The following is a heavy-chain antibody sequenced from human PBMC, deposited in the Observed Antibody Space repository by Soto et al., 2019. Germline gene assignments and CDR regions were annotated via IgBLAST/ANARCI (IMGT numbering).Heavy chain of an antibody. V-gene: IGHV1-18*01. D-gene: IGHD4-17*01. Sequence: QVQLVQSGAEVKKPGASVKVSCRASGYTFTHYGITWVRQAPGQGLEWLGWINPDNGGKHTVQRLHDRLTFTTDRSTTTAYMELRSLIYDDTAVYYCAKDIDDGGRYWYFDLLGRGTLVTVSS. J-gene: IGHJ2*01. CDR3: AKDIDDGGRYWYFDL. CDR1: GYTFTHYG. CDR2: INPDNGGK.